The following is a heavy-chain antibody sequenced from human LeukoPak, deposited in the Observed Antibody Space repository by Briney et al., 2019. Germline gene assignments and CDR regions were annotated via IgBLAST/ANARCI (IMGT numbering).Heavy chain of an antibody. D-gene: IGHD3-22*01. J-gene: IGHJ4*02. V-gene: IGHV1-18*01. CDR3: ARAGIYYDSSGYYFDY. Sequence: GASVKVSCKASGYTFTSYGISWVRQAPGQGLEWMGWISAYNGNTNYAQKLQGRVTMTTDTSTSTAYMELRSLSSDDTAVYYCARAGIYYDSSGYYFDYWGQGTLVTVSS. CDR1: GYTFTSYG. CDR2: ISAYNGNT.